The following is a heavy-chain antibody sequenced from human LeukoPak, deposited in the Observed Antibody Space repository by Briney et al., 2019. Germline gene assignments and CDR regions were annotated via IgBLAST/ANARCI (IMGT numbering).Heavy chain of an antibody. CDR2: ISAYNGST. CDR1: GYTFTSYG. D-gene: IGHD4-17*01. CDR3: ARGDDYGDYGGH. J-gene: IGHJ4*02. V-gene: IGHV1-18*01. Sequence: ASVKVSCKASGYTFTSYGISWVRQAPGQGLEWMGWISAYNGSTNYAQRLQGRVTMTTDTSTSTAYMELRSLRSDDTAVYYCARGDDYGDYGGHWGQGTLVTVSS.